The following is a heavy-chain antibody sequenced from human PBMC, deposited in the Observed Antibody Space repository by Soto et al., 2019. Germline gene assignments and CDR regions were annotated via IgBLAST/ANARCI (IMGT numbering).Heavy chain of an antibody. D-gene: IGHD6-6*01. CDR2: ISSSSSYI. CDR1: GFTFSSYS. J-gene: IGHJ5*02. CDR3: ARDPGIAGRPGGWFDP. V-gene: IGHV3-21*01. Sequence: EVQLVESGGGLVKPGGSLRLSCAASGFTFSSYSMNWVRQAPGKRLEWVSSISSSSSYIYYADSVKGRFTISRDNAKNSLYLQKNSLSAEDTAVYYCARDPGIAGRPGGWFDPWGQGTLVTVCS.